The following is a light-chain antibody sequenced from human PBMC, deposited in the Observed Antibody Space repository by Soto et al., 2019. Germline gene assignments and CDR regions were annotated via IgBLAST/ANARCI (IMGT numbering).Light chain of an antibody. CDR1: SSDVGSYNL. CDR3: CSYAGSSTLV. Sequence: QSVLTQPASVSGSPGQSITISCTGTSSDVGSYNLVSWYQQHPGKAPKLMIYEGSKRHSGVSNRFSGSKSGNTASLTISGIQAEDEADYYCCSYAGSSTLVFGGGTKVTVL. V-gene: IGLV2-23*01. J-gene: IGLJ2*01. CDR2: EGS.